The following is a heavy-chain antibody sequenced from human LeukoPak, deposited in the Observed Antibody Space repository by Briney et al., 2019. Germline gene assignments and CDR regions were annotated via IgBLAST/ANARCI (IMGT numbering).Heavy chain of an antibody. CDR3: ARSSWGYCSGGSCLLYYFDY. D-gene: IGHD2-15*01. V-gene: IGHV5-51*01. Sequence: GESLKISCKGSGYSLTSYWIGWVRQMPGKGLEWMGIIYPGDSDTRYSPSFQGQVTISADKSISTAYLQWSSLKASDTAMYYCARSSWGYCSGGSCLLYYFDYWGQGTLVTVSS. CDR2: IYPGDSDT. J-gene: IGHJ4*02. CDR1: GYSLTSYW.